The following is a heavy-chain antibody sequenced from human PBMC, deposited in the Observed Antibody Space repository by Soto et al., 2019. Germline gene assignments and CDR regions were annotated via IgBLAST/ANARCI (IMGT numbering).Heavy chain of an antibody. V-gene: IGHV3-9*01. CDR3: AKSPYSSYAYGMDV. CDR2: ISWNSGSI. Sequence: EVQLVESGGGLVQPGRSLRLSCAASGFTFDDYAMHWVRQAPGKGLEWVSGISWNSGSIGYADSVKGRFTISRDNAKNSLYLQMNSLRAEDTALYYCAKSPYSSYAYGMDVWGQGTTVTVSS. D-gene: IGHD4-4*01. CDR1: GFTFDDYA. J-gene: IGHJ6*02.